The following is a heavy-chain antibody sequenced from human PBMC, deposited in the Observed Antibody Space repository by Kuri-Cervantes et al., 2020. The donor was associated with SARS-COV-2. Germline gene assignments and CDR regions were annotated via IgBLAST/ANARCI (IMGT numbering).Heavy chain of an antibody. D-gene: IGHD6-6*01. CDR2: ISAYNDNI. V-gene: IGHV1-18*01. Sequence: ASVKVSCKASGYTFTNYGISWVRQAPGQGLEWMGWISAYNDNINYAQKLQGRVTTTTDTSTSTAYMDLRSLRSDDTAVYYCARNIAARPADYYYYAMDVWGQGTTVTVSS. J-gene: IGHJ6*02. CDR1: GYTFTNYG. CDR3: ARNIAARPADYYYYAMDV.